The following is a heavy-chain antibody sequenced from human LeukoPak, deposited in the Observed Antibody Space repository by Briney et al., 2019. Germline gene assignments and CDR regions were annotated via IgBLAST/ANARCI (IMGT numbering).Heavy chain of an antibody. Sequence: GGSLRLSCVASGFTFSTYAMSWVRQAPGKGLEWLSAISGSGGGTYYADSVKGRLTISRDNSKNTLYLQMNSLRAEDTAVYYCAKDRSDSSSWYAGSHWGQGTLVTVSS. CDR3: AKDRSDSSSWYAGSH. V-gene: IGHV3-23*01. CDR1: GFTFSTYA. CDR2: ISGSGGGT. D-gene: IGHD6-13*01. J-gene: IGHJ4*02.